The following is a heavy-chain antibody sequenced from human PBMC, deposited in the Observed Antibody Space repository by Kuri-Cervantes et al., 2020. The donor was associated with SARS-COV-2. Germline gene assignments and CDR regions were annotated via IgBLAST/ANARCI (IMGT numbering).Heavy chain of an antibody. CDR3: AREIGTYYKYTMDV. D-gene: IGHD3-10*01. J-gene: IGHJ6*02. CDR1: AYTFTAYF. CDR2: ISPNTGVT. V-gene: IGHV1-2*02. Sequence: GESLKISCKASAYTFTAYFIHWVRQAPGQGLEWMGWISPNTGVTKYAQKFQGRVTMTIDTSTTTAYMEVRSLRSDDAAVYFCAREIGTYYKYTMDVWGQGTTVTVSS.